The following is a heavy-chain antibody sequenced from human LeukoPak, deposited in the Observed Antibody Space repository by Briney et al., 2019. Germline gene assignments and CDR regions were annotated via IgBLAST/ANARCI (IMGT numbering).Heavy chain of an antibody. D-gene: IGHD7-27*01. CDR2: IYYSGST. Sequence: SETLSLTCTVSGGSISSSSYYSGWIRQPPGKGLEWIGTIYYSGSTSYCPSLKSRVTISVDTSKNQFSLKLSSVTTADTAVYYCARGSNWGDYWGQGTLVTVSS. J-gene: IGHJ4*02. CDR1: GGSISSSSYY. CDR3: ARGSNWGDY. V-gene: IGHV4-39*01.